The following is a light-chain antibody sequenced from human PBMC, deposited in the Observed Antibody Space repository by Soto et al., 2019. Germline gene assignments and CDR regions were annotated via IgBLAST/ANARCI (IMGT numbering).Light chain of an antibody. CDR1: SSNIGAGYD. CDR2: GNS. J-gene: IGLJ2*01. CDR3: QSYASSLRVSV. Sequence: QSVLTQPPSVSGAPGQRVTISCTGSSSNIGAGYDVHGYQQLPGTAPKLLIYGNSNRPSGVPDRFSGSKSGTSASLAITGLQAEDEADYYCQSYASSLRVSVFGGGTKLTVL. V-gene: IGLV1-40*01.